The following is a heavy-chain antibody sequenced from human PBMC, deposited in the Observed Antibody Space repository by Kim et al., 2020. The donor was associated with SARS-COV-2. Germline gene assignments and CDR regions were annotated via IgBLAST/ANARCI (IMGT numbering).Heavy chain of an antibody. CDR3: ARDVDTAMVEAIGAFDI. D-gene: IGHD5-18*01. J-gene: IGHJ3*02. CDR1: GYTFTSYG. V-gene: IGHV1-18*01. Sequence: ASVKVSCKASGYTFTSYGISWVRQAPGQGLEWMGWISAYNGNTNYAQKLQGRVTMTTDTSTSTAYMELRSLRSDDTAVYYCARDVDTAMVEAIGAFDIWGQGTMVTVSS. CDR2: ISAYNGNT.